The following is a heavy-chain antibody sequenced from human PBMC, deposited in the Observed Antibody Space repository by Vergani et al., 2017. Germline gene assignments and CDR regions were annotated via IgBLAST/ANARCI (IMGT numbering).Heavy chain of an antibody. V-gene: IGHV3-33*01. J-gene: IGHJ6*03. D-gene: IGHD5-18*01. CDR1: GFTFSSYG. Sequence: QVQLVESGGGVVQPGRSLRLSCAASGFTFSSYGMHWVRQAPGKGLEWVAVIWYDGSNKYYADSVKGRFTISRDNSKNPLYLQMNSLRAEDTAVYYCARRRGYSYKNSYYYYYLDVWGKGP. CDR3: ARRRGYSYKNSYYYYYLDV. CDR2: IWYDGSNK.